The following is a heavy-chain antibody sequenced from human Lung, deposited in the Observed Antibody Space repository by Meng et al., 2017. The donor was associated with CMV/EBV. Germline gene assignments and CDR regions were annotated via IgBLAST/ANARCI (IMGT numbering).Heavy chain of an antibody. V-gene: IGHV3-53*01. D-gene: IGHD3-3*01. Sequence: GEXXKISCAASGFTVSSNYMSWVRQAPGKGLEWVSVIYSGGSTYYADSVKGRFTISRDNSKNTLYLQMNSLRAEDTAVYYCARVAYDFCSGFTYYFDYWGQGTLVTVSS. CDR2: IYSGGST. J-gene: IGHJ4*02. CDR3: ARVAYDFCSGFTYYFDY. CDR1: GFTVSSNY.